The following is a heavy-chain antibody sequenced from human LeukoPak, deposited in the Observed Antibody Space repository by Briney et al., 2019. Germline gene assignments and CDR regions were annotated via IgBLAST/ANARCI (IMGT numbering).Heavy chain of an antibody. CDR1: GFTVSSSY. V-gene: IGHV3-53*01. CDR3: ARVRLDRSERYLDAFEN. D-gene: IGHD3-3*01. Sequence: GGSLRLSCAASGFTVSSSYMGWVRHAPGEGLEGVSSIHSGGSTYYADSVKGRFTISRDNSKNTVDLQMNSLRAEDTAVYYCARVRLDRSERYLDAFENWGQGTMVTVSS. CDR2: IHSGGST. J-gene: IGHJ3*02.